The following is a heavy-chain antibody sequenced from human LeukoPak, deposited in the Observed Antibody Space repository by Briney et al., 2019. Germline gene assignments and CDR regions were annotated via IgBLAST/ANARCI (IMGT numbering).Heavy chain of an antibody. CDR2: IYHSGST. CDR3: ARESVDYYDSSGYVGY. J-gene: IGHJ4*02. Sequence: SETLSLTCTVSGYSISSGYYWGWIRQPPGKGLEWIGSIYHSGSTYYNPSLKSRVTISVDTSKNQFSLKLSSVTAADTAVYYCARESVDYYDSSGYVGYWGQGTLVTVSS. CDR1: GYSISSGYY. D-gene: IGHD3-22*01. V-gene: IGHV4-38-2*02.